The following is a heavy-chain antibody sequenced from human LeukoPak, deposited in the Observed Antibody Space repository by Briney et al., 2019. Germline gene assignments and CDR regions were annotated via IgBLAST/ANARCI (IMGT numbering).Heavy chain of an antibody. V-gene: IGHV3-30*18. CDR3: AKLSWGLGYCSGGSCYSKDY. D-gene: IGHD2-15*01. CDR1: GFTFSSYG. J-gene: IGHJ4*02. CDR2: ISYDGSNK. Sequence: GRSLRLSCAASGFTFSSYGMHWVRQAPGKGLEWVAVISYDGSNKYYADSVRGRFTISRDNSKNALYLQMNSLRAEDTAVYYCAKLSWGLGYCSGGSCYSKDYWGQGTLVTVSS.